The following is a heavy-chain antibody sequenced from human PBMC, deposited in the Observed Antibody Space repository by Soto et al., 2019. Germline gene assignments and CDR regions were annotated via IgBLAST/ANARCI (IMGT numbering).Heavy chain of an antibody. CDR3: AREDGYCTTTYCSNWFAP. V-gene: IGHV1-18*04. CDR1: GYRFTTYR. D-gene: IGHD2-8*01. J-gene: IGHJ5*02. Sequence: ASVKCSCKASGYRFTTYRITWVRQAPGRGLEWMGSSSTNSDYRNYAEKFQGRVTMTTDASTTTAYMELRSLTSDDTAVYFCAREDGYCTTTYCSNWFAPWGQGSQVTGSS. CDR2: SSTNSDYR.